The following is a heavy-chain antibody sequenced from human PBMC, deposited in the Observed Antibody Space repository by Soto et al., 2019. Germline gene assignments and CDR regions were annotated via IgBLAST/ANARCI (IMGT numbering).Heavy chain of an antibody. CDR3: SRDLGGGWLRYTFDH. Sequence: QVQLVQSGAEVRKPGASVKVACKASGYTFTSNCVHWVRQAPGQGLEWMGVINPSGGRTSYAQKFQGRITLTTDTSESTVYMDLSSLRSEDTAMYYCSRDLGGGWLRYTFDHWGQGSLVTVSS. D-gene: IGHD5-12*01. V-gene: IGHV1-46*01. CDR2: INPSGGRT. CDR1: GYTFTSNC. J-gene: IGHJ4*02.